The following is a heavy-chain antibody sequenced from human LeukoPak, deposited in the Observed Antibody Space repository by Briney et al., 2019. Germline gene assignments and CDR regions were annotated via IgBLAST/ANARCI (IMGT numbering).Heavy chain of an antibody. CDR2: ISAYNGNT. Sequence: ASVKVSCKASGYTFTSYGISWVRQAPGQGLEWMGWISAYNGNTNYAQKLQGRVTMTTDTSTSTAYMELRSLRSDDTAVYYCARDVVVPAALPGTLVAYYYYYMDVWGKGTTVTVSS. J-gene: IGHJ6*03. CDR1: GYTFTSYG. D-gene: IGHD2-2*01. V-gene: IGHV1-18*01. CDR3: ARDVVVPAALPGTLVAYYYYYMDV.